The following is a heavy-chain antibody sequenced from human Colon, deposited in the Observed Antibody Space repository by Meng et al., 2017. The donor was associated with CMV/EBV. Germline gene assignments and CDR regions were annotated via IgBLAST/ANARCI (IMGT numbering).Heavy chain of an antibody. D-gene: IGHD2-8*02. CDR3: ARHLVDPASDPFDP. CDR1: GGSFTSESYR. J-gene: IGHJ5*02. V-gene: IGHV4-39*01. Sequence: SGGSFTSESYRWDWVRQSPGKGLEWIGNIHYRGRTFYNPSFRSRLTISMDTSKNQFSLKLRSVTAADTAVYYCARHLVDPASDPFDPWGQGILVTVSS. CDR2: IHYRGRT.